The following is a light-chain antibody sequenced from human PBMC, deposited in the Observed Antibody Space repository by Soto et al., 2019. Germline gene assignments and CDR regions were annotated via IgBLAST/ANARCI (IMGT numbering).Light chain of an antibody. J-gene: IGKJ1*01. CDR3: QQYNNWPRT. V-gene: IGKV3-15*01. Sequence: DIVMTQSPVTLSVSPGERATLSCRASQSISYNLAWYQQKRGQAPRLLMYGASTRATGIPVRFIGSGSGTEFTLIISSLQSEDFAVYYCQQYNNWPRTFGQGTKVEIK. CDR2: GAS. CDR1: QSISYN.